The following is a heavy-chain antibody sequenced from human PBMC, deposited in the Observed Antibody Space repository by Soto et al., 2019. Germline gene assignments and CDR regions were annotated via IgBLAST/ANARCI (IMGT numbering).Heavy chain of an antibody. D-gene: IGHD3-3*01. J-gene: IGHJ4*02. Sequence: EVQLVESGGGLVQPGGSLRLSCAASGFTFSSYWMSWVRQAPGKGLEWVANIKQDGSEKYYVDSVKGRFTISRDNAKNSLYVQMNSLRAENTVVYYCARARGAYDFWSGYYFDDWGQGTLVTVSS. CDR3: ARARGAYDFWSGYYFDD. V-gene: IGHV3-7*01. CDR2: IKQDGSEK. CDR1: GFTFSSYW.